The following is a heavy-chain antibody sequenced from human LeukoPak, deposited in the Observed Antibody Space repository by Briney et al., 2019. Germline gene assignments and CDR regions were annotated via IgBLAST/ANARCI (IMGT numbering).Heavy chain of an antibody. V-gene: IGHV3-23*01. J-gene: IGHJ4*02. CDR2: ISGSGGNT. CDR3: AKDSYCSSTSCSYVFDY. D-gene: IGHD2-2*01. Sequence: GGSLRLSCIAAGFTFNSYAMSWVRQAPGKGLEWVSGISGSGGNTYYADSVKGRFTISRDNSKNTLYLQMNSLRAEDTAVYYCAKDSYCSSTSCSYVFDYWGQGTLVTVSS. CDR1: GFTFNSYA.